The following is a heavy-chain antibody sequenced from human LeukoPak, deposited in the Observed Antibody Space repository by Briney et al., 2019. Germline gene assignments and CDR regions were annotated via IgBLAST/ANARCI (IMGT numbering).Heavy chain of an antibody. Sequence: PGGSLRLSCAASGFTFSSYEMNWVRQAPGKGLEWVSYISSSSNTIYNADSVKGRLTISRDNAKNSLYLQMNSLRAEDTAVYYCARVTSSRYFLDYWGQGTLVTVSS. V-gene: IGHV3-48*03. CDR3: ARVTSSRYFLDY. CDR1: GFTFSSYE. J-gene: IGHJ4*02. D-gene: IGHD6-25*01. CDR2: ISSSSNTI.